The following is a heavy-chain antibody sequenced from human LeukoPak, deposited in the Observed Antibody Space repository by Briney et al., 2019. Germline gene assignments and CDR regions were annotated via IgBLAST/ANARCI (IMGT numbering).Heavy chain of an antibody. V-gene: IGHV3-74*01. CDR1: GFTFSRYW. CDR2: INSDGSST. D-gene: IGHD5-18*01. Sequence: GGSLRLSCAASGFTFSRYWMHWVRQAPGKGPVWVSRINSDGSSTSYADSVKGRFTISRDNAKNTLYLQMNSLRAEDTAVHYCARDGHSFYSMDVWGKGTTVTVSS. J-gene: IGHJ6*04. CDR3: ARDGHSFYSMDV.